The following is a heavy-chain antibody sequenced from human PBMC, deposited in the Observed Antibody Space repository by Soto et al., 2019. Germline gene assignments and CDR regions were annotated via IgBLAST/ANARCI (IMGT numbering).Heavy chain of an antibody. Sequence: QVQLVQSGAEVKKPGASVKVSCKASGYTFTSYGISWVRQAPGQGLEWMGWISAYNGNTNYAQKLQGRVTMTTDTSTSTAYMELRSVRSDDTGVYYCARVQRHLVVVTAEYYFDYWGQGTLVTVSS. V-gene: IGHV1-18*01. CDR3: ARVQRHLVVVTAEYYFDY. J-gene: IGHJ4*02. CDR1: GYTFTSYG. D-gene: IGHD2-21*02. CDR2: ISAYNGNT.